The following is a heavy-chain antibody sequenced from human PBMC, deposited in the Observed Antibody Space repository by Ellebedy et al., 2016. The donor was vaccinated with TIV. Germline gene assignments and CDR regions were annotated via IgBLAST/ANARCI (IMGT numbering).Heavy chain of an antibody. CDR3: NIGSCSGDNCYPRFDH. CDR2: IRSEADTFPPP. V-gene: IGHV3-73*01. CDR1: GFTLSGSA. J-gene: IGHJ5*02. Sequence: GESLKISCAASGFTLSGSALHLVRQASGKGLEWVGRIRSEADTFPPPAYAASVKGRFTMSRDESKNTAYLEMNDLRSEDTAIYFCNIGSCSGDNCYPRFDHWGQGTRVAVSS. D-gene: IGHD2-15*01.